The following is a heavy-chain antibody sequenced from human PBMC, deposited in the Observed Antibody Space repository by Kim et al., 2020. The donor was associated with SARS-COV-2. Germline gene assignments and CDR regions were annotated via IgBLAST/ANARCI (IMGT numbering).Heavy chain of an antibody. V-gene: IGHV4-31*03. CDR2: IYYSGST. CDR3: ARDAHFSINWNYYYYMDV. Sequence: SETLSLTCTVSGGSISSGGYYWSWIRQHPGKGLEWIGYIYYSGSTYYNPSLKSRVTISVDTSKNQFSLKLSSVTAADTAVYYCARDAHFSINWNYYYYMDVWGKGTTVTVSS. CDR1: GGSISSGGYY. J-gene: IGHJ6*03. D-gene: IGHD3-3*02.